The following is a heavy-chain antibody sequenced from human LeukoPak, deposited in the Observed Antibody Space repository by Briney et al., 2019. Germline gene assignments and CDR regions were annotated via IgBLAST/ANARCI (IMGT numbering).Heavy chain of an antibody. CDR1: GFTFDDYA. CDR2: ISWNSGNI. D-gene: IGHD3-10*01. J-gene: IGHJ4*02. Sequence: PGGSLRLSCAASGFTFDDYAMHWVRQAPGKGLEWVSGISWNSGNIGFADSVKGRFTISRDNAKNSLYLQMNSLRAEDTALYYCAKDLFTMVRRVLKSWGQGTLVTVSS. V-gene: IGHV3-9*01. CDR3: AKDLFTMVRRVLKS.